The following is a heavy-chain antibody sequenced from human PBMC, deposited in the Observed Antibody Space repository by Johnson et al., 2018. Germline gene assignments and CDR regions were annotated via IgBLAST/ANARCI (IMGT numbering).Heavy chain of an antibody. D-gene: IGHD3-16*01. J-gene: IGHJ3*02. CDR1: GFTFGDYA. CDR2: IRSKAYGGTT. V-gene: IGHV3-49*03. Sequence: EVQLVESGGGFVQPGRSLRLSCTASGFTFGDYAMSWFRQAPGKGLEWVGFIRSKAYGGTTEYAASVKGRFTIPRDDSKSIAYLQMNSLKTEDTAVYYCTRGGSYMITVGGVISYDAFDIWGQGTMVTVSS. CDR3: TRGGSYMITVGGVISYDAFDI.